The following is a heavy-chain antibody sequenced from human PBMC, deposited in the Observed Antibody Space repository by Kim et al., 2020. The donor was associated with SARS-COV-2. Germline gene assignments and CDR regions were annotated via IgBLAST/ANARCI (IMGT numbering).Heavy chain of an antibody. CDR3: AKDLHYGSWASYYYYYYG. CDR1: GFTFSSYG. V-gene: IGHV3-30*18. CDR2: ISYDGSNK. D-gene: IGHD3-10*01. J-gene: IGHJ6*01. Sequence: GGSLRLSCAASGFTFSSYGMHWVRQAPGKGLEWVAVISYDGSNKYYADSVKGRFTISRDNSKNTLYLQMNSLRAEDTAVYYCAKDLHYGSWASYYYYYYG.